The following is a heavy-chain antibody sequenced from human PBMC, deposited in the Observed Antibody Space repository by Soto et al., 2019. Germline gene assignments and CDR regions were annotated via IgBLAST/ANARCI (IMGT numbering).Heavy chain of an antibody. CDR1: GFTFSSYG. CDR2: LSYDGSNK. Sequence: QVQLVESGGGVVQPGRSLRLSCAASGFTFSSYGMHWVRQAPGKGLGGVAVLSYDGSNKYYADSVKGRFTISRDNSKNTLYLQMNSLRAEDTAVYYCAKDVKRTTVSVHYGMDVWGQGTTVTVSS. J-gene: IGHJ6*02. D-gene: IGHD4-17*01. CDR3: AKDVKRTTVSVHYGMDV. V-gene: IGHV3-30*18.